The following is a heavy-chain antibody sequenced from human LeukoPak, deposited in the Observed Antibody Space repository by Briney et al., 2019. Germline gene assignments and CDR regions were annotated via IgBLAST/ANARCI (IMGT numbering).Heavy chain of an antibody. CDR3: ARGRIAKIVVVHSFHYGMDV. CDR2: INDYTGNT. Sequence: SETLSLTCDVFGGSFTDYFWTWIRQSPGKGLDWIGEINDYTGNTNYNPSLNSRVSISLEKSKSQFSLELRSVTAADTAVYYCARGRIAKIVVVHSFHYGMDVWGQGTTVTVSS. V-gene: IGHV4-34*01. J-gene: IGHJ6*02. CDR1: GGSFTDYF. D-gene: IGHD3-22*01.